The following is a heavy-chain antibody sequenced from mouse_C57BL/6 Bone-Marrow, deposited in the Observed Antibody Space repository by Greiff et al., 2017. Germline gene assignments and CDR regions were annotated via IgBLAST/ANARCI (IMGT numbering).Heavy chain of an antibody. D-gene: IGHD1-1*01. CDR1: GFTFSDYG. CDR2: ISNLAYSI. Sequence: DVMLVESGGGLVQPGGSLKLSCAASGFTFSDYGMAWVRQAPRKGPEWVAFISNLAYSIYYADTVTGRFTISRENAKNTLYLEMSSLRSEDTAMYYCARSYYYGSSPAWFAYWGQGTLVTVSA. J-gene: IGHJ3*01. V-gene: IGHV5-15*01. CDR3: ARSYYYGSSPAWFAY.